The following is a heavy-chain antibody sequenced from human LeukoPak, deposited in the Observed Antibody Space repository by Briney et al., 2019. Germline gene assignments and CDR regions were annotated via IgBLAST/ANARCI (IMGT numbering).Heavy chain of an antibody. CDR2: IRYDGSNK. D-gene: IGHD4-17*01. CDR1: GFTFSSYG. V-gene: IGHV3-30*02. J-gene: IGHJ4*02. CDR3: AKDMVGYGDLFDY. Sequence: PGGSLGLSCAASGFTFSSYGMHWVRQAPGKGLEWVAFIRYDGSNKYYADSVKGRFTISRDNSKNTLYLQMNSLRAEDTAVYYCAKDMVGYGDLFDYWGQGTLVTVSS.